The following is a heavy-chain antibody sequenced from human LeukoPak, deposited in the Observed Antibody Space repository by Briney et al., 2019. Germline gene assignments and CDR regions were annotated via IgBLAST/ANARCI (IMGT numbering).Heavy chain of an antibody. V-gene: IGHV1-2*06. D-gene: IGHD3-22*01. J-gene: IGHJ6*02. CDR3: ASPDSSFDYYGMDV. CDR2: INPNSGGT. CDR1: GYTFSGKY. Sequence: ASVKVSCKSSGYTFSGKYMHWVRQAPGQGLEWMGRINPNSGGTDYAQKFQGRVTMTRDTSINTAYMELSRLRSDDTAVYFCASPDSSFDYYGMDVWGQGTTVTVFS.